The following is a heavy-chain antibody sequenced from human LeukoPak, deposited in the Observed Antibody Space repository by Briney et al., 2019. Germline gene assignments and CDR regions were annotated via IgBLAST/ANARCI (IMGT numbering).Heavy chain of an antibody. CDR3: ARDLDQYNGRFGGFGHDF. D-gene: IGHD3-10*01. Sequence: ASVTVSCTASGYTFINNGINWVRQAPGQGLEWMGWISAYNGNTNYAQSLQGRVTMTTDTSTSTVYMEMRSLTSDDTAVYYCARDLDQYNGRFGGFGHDFWGQGTLVTVSS. CDR2: ISAYNGNT. CDR1: GYTFINNG. J-gene: IGHJ4*02. V-gene: IGHV1-18*01.